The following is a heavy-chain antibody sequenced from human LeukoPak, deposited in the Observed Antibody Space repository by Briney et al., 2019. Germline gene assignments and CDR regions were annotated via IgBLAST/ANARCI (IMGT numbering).Heavy chain of an antibody. CDR2: INHSGST. CDR3: AIRGEYGDFDY. Sequence: SETLSLTCAVYGGSFSGYYWSWIRQPPGKGLEWIGEINHSGSTNYNPSLKSRVTISVDTSKNQFSLELSSVTAADTAVYYCAIRGEYGDFDYWGQGSLVTVSS. V-gene: IGHV4-34*01. D-gene: IGHD4-17*01. CDR1: GGSFSGYY. J-gene: IGHJ4*02.